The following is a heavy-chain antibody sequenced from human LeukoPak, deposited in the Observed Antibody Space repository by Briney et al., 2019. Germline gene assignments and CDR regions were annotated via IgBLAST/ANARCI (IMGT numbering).Heavy chain of an antibody. CDR3: ARGGNDYGDYNGMDV. CDR1: GYTFTGYY. CDR2: INPNSGGT. J-gene: IGHJ6*02. V-gene: IGHV1-2*04. Sequence: ASVKFSCKASGYTFTGYYMHWVRQAPGQGLEWMGWINPNSGGTNYAQKLQGWVTMTRDTSISTAYMELSRLRSDDTAVYYCARGGNDYGDYNGMDVWGQGTTVTVSS. D-gene: IGHD4-17*01.